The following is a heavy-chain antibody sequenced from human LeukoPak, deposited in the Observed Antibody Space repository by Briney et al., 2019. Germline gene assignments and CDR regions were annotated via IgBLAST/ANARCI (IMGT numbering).Heavy chain of an antibody. CDR3: ARVPAAYLAAAGTANWYFDL. Sequence: SETLSLTCTVSGGSTSSGSYYWSWIRQPAGKGLEWIGRIYTSGSANYNPSLKSRVTISVDSSRNHFSLKLNSVTAADTAVYYCARVPAAYLAAAGTANWYFDLWGRGTLVTVSS. D-gene: IGHD6-13*01. J-gene: IGHJ2*01. V-gene: IGHV4-61*02. CDR2: IYTSGSA. CDR1: GGSTSSGSYY.